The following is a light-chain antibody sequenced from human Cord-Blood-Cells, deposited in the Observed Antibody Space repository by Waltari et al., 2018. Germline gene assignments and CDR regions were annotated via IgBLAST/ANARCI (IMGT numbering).Light chain of an antibody. Sequence: SSELTQDPAVAVALGQTGGTTCQGDSLRSYYASGYQQKPGHAPVLVIYGKNKRTSGIPERVTGSSTGNIASLTITGAQAQQEADYYGNSRHSSGNHVVFGGGTKLTVL. CDR2: GKN. V-gene: IGLV3-19*01. J-gene: IGLJ2*01. CDR1: SLRSYY. CDR3: NSRHSSGNHVV.